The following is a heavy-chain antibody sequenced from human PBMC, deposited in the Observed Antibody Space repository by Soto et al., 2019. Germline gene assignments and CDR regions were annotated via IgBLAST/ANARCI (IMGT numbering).Heavy chain of an antibody. V-gene: IGHV6-1*01. CDR3: ARGVPRITIFGVVTQPFYGMDV. CDR1: GDSVSSNSAA. Sequence: SQTLSLTCAISGDSVSSNSAAWNWIRQSPSRGLEWLGRTYYRSKWYNDYAVSVKSRITINPDTSKNQFSLQLNSVTPEDTAVYYCARGVPRITIFGVVTQPFYGMDVWGQGTTVTSP. J-gene: IGHJ6*02. D-gene: IGHD3-3*01. CDR2: TYYRSKWYN.